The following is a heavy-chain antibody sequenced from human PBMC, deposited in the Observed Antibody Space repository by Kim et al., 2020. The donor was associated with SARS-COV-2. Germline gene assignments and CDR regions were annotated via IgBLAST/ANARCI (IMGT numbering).Heavy chain of an antibody. V-gene: IGHV3-15*01. Sequence: GGSLRLSCAASGFTFSNAWMSWVRQAPGKGLEWVGRIKSKTDGGTTDYAAPVKGRFTISRDDSKNTLFLQMNSLKTEDTAVYYCTTRYSGSYYGEADPWGQGTLVTVSS. CDR2: IKSKTDGGTT. CDR3: TTRYSGSYYGEADP. J-gene: IGHJ5*02. CDR1: GFTFSNAW. D-gene: IGHD1-26*01.